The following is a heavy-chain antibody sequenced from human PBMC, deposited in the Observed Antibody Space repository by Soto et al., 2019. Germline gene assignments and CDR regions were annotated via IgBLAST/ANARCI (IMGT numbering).Heavy chain of an antibody. Sequence: PSETLSLTCTVSGGSVNTYYWSWVRQRPGKQLEWIGYVSDSGNTNYDPSLKSRVTMSVDTSKSQFSLKLTSVTAADTAVYYCARSNCGGYPSYFACWGQGTLVTVSS. CDR1: GGSVNTYY. D-gene: IGHD5-18*01. V-gene: IGHV4-59*08. CDR2: VSDSGNT. CDR3: ARSNCGGYPSYFAC. J-gene: IGHJ4*02.